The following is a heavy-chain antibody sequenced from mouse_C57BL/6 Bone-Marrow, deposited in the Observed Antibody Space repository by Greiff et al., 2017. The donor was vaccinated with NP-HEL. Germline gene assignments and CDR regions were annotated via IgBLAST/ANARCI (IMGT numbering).Heavy chain of an antibody. CDR3: TRLYYYGSWYFDV. CDR1: GYTFTDYE. D-gene: IGHD1-1*01. J-gene: IGHJ1*03. CDR2: IDPETGGT. Sequence: VQLQQSGAELVRPGASVTLSCKASGYTFTDYEMHWVKQTPVHGLEWIGAIDPETGGTAYNQKFKGKAILTADKSSSTAYMELRSLTSEDSAVYYCTRLYYYGSWYFDVWGTGTTVTVSS. V-gene: IGHV1-15*01.